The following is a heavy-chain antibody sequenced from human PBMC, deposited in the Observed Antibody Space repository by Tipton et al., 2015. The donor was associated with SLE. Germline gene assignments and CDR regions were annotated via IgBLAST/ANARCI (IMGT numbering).Heavy chain of an antibody. CDR2: IYYSGST. Sequence: TLSLTCTVSGGSISSGNYFWSWIRQPPGKGLEWIGDIYYSGSTYYNPSLKSRVTISVDTSKNQFSLKLSSVTAADTAVYYCARVRGYYFDYWGQGTLVTVSS. V-gene: IGHV4-30-4*01. CDR1: GGSISSGNYF. CDR3: ARVRGYYFDY. D-gene: IGHD3-16*01. J-gene: IGHJ4*02.